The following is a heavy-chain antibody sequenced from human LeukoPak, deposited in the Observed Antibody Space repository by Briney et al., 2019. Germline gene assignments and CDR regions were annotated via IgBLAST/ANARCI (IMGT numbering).Heavy chain of an antibody. CDR1: GYTFTSYG. CDR2: IDPGGGTT. Sequence: ASVKVSCKASGYTFTSYGISWVRQAPGQGPEWMGIIDPGGGTTRYTQKFQDRVTMTTDKSTNTAYMELTGLRSEDTAVYYCAREPGSAKRFDYWGQGALVTVSS. V-gene: IGHV1-46*01. J-gene: IGHJ4*02. CDR3: AREPGSAKRFDY.